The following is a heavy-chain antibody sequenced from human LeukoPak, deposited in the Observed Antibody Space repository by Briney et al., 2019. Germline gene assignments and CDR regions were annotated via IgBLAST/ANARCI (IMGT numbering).Heavy chain of an antibody. CDR3: ARDMMEAAGRPDRFDP. J-gene: IGHJ5*02. CDR2: IYYSGRT. V-gene: IGHV4-38-2*02. D-gene: IGHD6-13*01. Sequence: GSLRLSCAASGFTFSDYAMRWVRQAPGKGLEWIGSIYYSGRTYYNPSLNSRVTISVDTSKNQFSLKLSSVTAADTAVYYCARDMMEAAGRPDRFDPWGQGTLVTVSS. CDR1: GFTFSDYA.